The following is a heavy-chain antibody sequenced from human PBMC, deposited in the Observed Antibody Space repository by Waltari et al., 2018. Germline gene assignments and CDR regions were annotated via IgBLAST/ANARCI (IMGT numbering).Heavy chain of an antibody. V-gene: IGHV3-21*01. CDR2: ISSSSSYI. J-gene: IGHJ4*02. CDR3: ARDKGSGPDY. D-gene: IGHD3-10*01. Sequence: EVQLVESGGGLVKPGGSLRLSCAASGFTFSSDSMNWVRQAPGKGREGVSSISSSSSYIYYADSVKGRFTISRDNAKNSLYLQMNSLRAEDTAVYYCARDKGSGPDYWGQGTLVTVSS. CDR1: GFTFSSDS.